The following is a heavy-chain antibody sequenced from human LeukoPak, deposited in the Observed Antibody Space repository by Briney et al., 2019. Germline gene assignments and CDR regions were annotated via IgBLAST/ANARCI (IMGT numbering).Heavy chain of an antibody. CDR1: GFTFSSYS. D-gene: IGHD5-12*01. V-gene: IGHV3-21*01. CDR3: AQRGYSGYSFDY. Sequence: GGSLRLSCAASGFTFSSYSMNWVRQAPGKGLEWVSSISSSSSYIYYADSVKGRFTISRDKAKNSLYLQMNSLRAEDTAVYYCAQRGYSGYSFDYWGQGTLVTVSP. J-gene: IGHJ4*02. CDR2: ISSSSSYI.